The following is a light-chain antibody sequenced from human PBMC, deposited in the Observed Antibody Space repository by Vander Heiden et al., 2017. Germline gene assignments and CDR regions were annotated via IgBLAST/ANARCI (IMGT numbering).Light chain of an antibody. CDR3: QSYDSSLSGSKVV. Sequence: QSVLTQPPSVSGAPGQRGTITCTCSSPHIGAGYDVHWYQQLPGTAPKLLIYGTSNRPSGVPDRFSGAKSGTSASLAITGLQAEDEADYYCQSYDSSLSGSKVVFGGGTKLTV. CDR2: GTS. J-gene: IGLJ2*01. V-gene: IGLV1-40*01. CDR1: SPHIGAGYD.